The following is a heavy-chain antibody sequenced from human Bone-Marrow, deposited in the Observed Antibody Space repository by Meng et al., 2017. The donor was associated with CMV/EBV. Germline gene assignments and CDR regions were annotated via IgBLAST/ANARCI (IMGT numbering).Heavy chain of an antibody. Sequence: GESLKISCAASGFTFRSYGMHWVRQAPGKGLEWVAFILYDESNKYYGDSVKGRFTIFRDNAYNTLFLQMDSLRAEDTAVYYCAKDCWPIRHWGQGTLVTVSS. CDR2: ILYDESNK. V-gene: IGHV3-30*02. CDR3: AKDCWPIRH. D-gene: IGHD3-3*02. J-gene: IGHJ4*02. CDR1: GFTFRSYG.